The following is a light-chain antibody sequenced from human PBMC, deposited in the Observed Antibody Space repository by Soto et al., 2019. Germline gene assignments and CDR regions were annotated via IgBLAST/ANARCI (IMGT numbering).Light chain of an antibody. CDR1: QGIDHS. CDR3: QGQYSGSPVA. V-gene: IGKV1-27*01. J-gene: IGKJ3*01. Sequence: EIQMTQSPSSLSASEGDRVTITCRASQGIDHSLACYQQKQVKDPNLLIYSASTLRSGVPSRFSGIGSGTNFTLNITSLRPSDVASYYCQGQYSGSPVAFVPGTKVDV. CDR2: SAS.